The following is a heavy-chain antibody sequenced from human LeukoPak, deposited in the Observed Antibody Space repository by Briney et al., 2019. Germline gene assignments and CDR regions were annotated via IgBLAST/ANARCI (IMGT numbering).Heavy chain of an antibody. CDR1: GYAFSNYD. V-gene: IGHV1-8*01. Sequence: ASVKVSCKASGYAFSNYDINWVRQATGQGLEWMGWMNPNSGNTGYAQKFQGRVTMTRDTSISTAYMELGSLTSEDTAVYYYARPKDGYTNFDYWGHGTLVTVSS. CDR2: MNPNSGNT. J-gene: IGHJ4*01. CDR3: ARPKDGYTNFDY. D-gene: IGHD5-24*01.